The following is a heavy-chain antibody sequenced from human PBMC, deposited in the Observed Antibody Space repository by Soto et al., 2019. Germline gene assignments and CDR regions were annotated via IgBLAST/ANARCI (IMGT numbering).Heavy chain of an antibody. J-gene: IGHJ6*02. CDR1: GYSFTSYW. CDR3: ARHLSGSGSYLYYYYYGMDV. Sequence: PGESLKISCKGSGYSFTSYWIGWVRQMPGKGLEWMGIIYPGDSDTRYSPSFQGQVTISADKSISTAYLQWSSLKASDTAMYYCARHLSGSGSYLYYYYYGMDVWGQGTTVTVSS. D-gene: IGHD3-10*01. CDR2: IYPGDSDT. V-gene: IGHV5-51*01.